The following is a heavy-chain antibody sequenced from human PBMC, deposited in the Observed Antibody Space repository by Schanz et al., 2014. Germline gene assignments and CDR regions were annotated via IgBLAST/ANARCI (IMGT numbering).Heavy chain of an antibody. V-gene: IGHV3-7*02. CDR1: GFTFSDSW. CDR3: ARGGPAYYFDD. J-gene: IGHJ4*02. CDR2: IKQDESEK. Sequence: EVQLVESGGGLVQPGGSLRLSCTASGFTFSDSWMTWVRQAPGKGLEWVANIKQDESEKYYVDSVKGRFTISRDNAKNTLYLQMNTLRAEDTAVYYCARGGPAYYFDDWGQGTLVTVSS.